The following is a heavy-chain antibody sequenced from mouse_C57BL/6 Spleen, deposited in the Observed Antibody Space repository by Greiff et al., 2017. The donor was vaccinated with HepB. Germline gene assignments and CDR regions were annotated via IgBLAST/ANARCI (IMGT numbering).Heavy chain of an antibody. Sequence: QVQLQQSGAELVRPGSSVKLSCKASGYTFTSYWMDWVKQRPGQGLEWIGNIYPSDSETHYNQKFKDKATLTVDKSSSTAYMQLSSLTSEDSAVYYCARNPLYYSNPYYYAMDYWGQGTSVTVSS. CDR2: IYPSDSET. CDR1: GYTFTSYW. CDR3: ARNPLYYSNPYYYAMDY. J-gene: IGHJ4*01. V-gene: IGHV1-61*01. D-gene: IGHD2-5*01.